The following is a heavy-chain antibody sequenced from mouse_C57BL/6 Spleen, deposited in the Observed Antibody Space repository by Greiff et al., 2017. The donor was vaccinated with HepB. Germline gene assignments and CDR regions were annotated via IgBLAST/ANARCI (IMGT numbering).Heavy chain of an antibody. V-gene: IGHV1-74*01. D-gene: IGHD1-1*01. CDR3: AIWGTTVVEGY. J-gene: IGHJ2*01. CDR2: IHHSDSDT. Sequence: VQLQQPGAELVKPGASVKVSCKASGYTFTSYWMHWVKQRPGQGLEWIGRIHHSDSDTNYNQKFKGKATLTVDKSSSTAYMQLSSLTSEDSAVYYCAIWGTTVVEGYWGQGTTLTVSS. CDR1: GYTFTSYW.